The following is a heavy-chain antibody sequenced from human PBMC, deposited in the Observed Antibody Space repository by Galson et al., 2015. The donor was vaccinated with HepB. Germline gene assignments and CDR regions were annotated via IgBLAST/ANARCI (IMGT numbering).Heavy chain of an antibody. V-gene: IGHV3-33*01. Sequence: SLRLSCAASGFTFSSYGMHWVRQAPGKGLEWVAVIWYDGSNKYYADSVKGRFTISRDNSKNTLYLQMNSLRAEDTAVYHCARALVWKTYGMDVWGQGTTVTVSS. CDR3: ARALVWKTYGMDV. J-gene: IGHJ6*02. D-gene: IGHD1-1*01. CDR2: IWYDGSNK. CDR1: GFTFSSYG.